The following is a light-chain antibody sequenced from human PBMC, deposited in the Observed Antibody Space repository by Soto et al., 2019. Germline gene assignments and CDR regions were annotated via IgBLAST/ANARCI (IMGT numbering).Light chain of an antibody. Sequence: QSALTQPASVSGSPGQSITISCTGTSSDVGGYNYVSWYQQHPGKAPKLMIYDVSNRPSGVSNRFSGSKSGNTASLTISGLQAEDEAEYYCSSYTSSPVVFGGGTKLTVL. CDR3: SSYTSSPVV. CDR2: DVS. CDR1: SSDVGGYNY. V-gene: IGLV2-14*01. J-gene: IGLJ2*01.